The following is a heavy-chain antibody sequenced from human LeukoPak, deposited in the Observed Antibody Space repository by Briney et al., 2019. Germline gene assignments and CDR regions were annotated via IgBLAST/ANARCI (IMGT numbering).Heavy chain of an antibody. Sequence: PGGSLRLSCAASGFIFSDYAMGWVRQAPGKGLEWVSGISDGGVRTYYTDSVKGRFTISRDNSKNTLYLQMNSLRAEDTAVYYCARGFPVVPATAIPAFDIWGQGTMVTVSS. D-gene: IGHD2-2*01. CDR2: ISDGGVRT. J-gene: IGHJ3*02. CDR1: GFIFSDYA. CDR3: ARGFPVVPATAIPAFDI. V-gene: IGHV3-23*01.